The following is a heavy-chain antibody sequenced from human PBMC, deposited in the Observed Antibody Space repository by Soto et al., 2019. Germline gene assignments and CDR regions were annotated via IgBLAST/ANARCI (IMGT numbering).Heavy chain of an antibody. CDR3: ARRYSKYLPLDY. Sequence: EVQLVESGGGLVQPGGSLRVSCEASGFIFNRYEMHWVRQAPGKGLEWVSYISTSGSNINYADSVTGRFTISRDNDKNSLYLDMSSLRAEDTAVYFCARRYSKYLPLDYWGQGTLVTVSS. CDR2: ISTSGSNI. CDR1: GFIFNRYE. J-gene: IGHJ4*02. D-gene: IGHD4-4*01. V-gene: IGHV3-48*03.